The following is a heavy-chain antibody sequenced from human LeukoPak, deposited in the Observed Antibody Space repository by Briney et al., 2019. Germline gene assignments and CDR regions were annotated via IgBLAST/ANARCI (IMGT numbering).Heavy chain of an antibody. CDR1: GFTFSSYW. CDR3: ARGLYYYDSSGYGDWFDP. Sequence: GGSLRLSCAASGFTFSSYWMHWVRQAPGKGLEWVAVISYDGSNKYYADSVKGRFTISRDNSKNTLYLQMNSLRAEDTAVYYCARGLYYYDSSGYGDWFDPWGQGTLVTVSS. V-gene: IGHV3-30-3*01. D-gene: IGHD3-22*01. J-gene: IGHJ5*02. CDR2: ISYDGSNK.